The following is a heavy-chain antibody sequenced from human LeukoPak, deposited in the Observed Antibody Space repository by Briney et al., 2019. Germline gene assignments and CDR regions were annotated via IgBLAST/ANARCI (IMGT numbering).Heavy chain of an antibody. J-gene: IGHJ4*02. CDR3: ARLAYIGVLDY. D-gene: IGHD4-11*01. V-gene: IGHV4-61*02. Sequence: PLETLSFTCTVSGRSISSGSYYGSWIRQPAGNGLEWIGRIYTSGSTNYNPSLNSRVTISVDTSKNQFSLKLSSVTAADTAVYYCARLAYIGVLDYWGQGTLVTVSS. CDR2: IYTSGST. CDR1: GRSISSGSYY.